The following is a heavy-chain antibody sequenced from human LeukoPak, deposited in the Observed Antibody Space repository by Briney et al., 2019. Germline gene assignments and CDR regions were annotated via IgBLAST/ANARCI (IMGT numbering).Heavy chain of an antibody. CDR3: ARSRARVRYFGLYPPWFDP. J-gene: IGHJ5*02. Sequence: SETLSLTCTVSGGSISSYYWSWIRQPPGKGLEWIGYIYYSGSTNYNPSLKSRVTISVDTSKNQFSLKLSSVTAADTAVYYCARSRARVRYFGLYPPWFDPWGQGTLVTVSS. CDR1: GGSISSYY. V-gene: IGHV4-59*01. CDR2: IYYSGST. D-gene: IGHD3-9*01.